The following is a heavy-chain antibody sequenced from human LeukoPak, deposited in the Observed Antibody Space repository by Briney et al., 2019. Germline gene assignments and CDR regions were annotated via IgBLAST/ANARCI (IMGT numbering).Heavy chain of an antibody. J-gene: IGHJ4*02. D-gene: IGHD3-10*01. CDR2: ISAYNGNT. Sequence: SVKVSCKASGYTFTSYGISWVRQAPGQGLEWMGWISAYNGNTNYAQKLQGRVTMTTDTSTSTAYMELRSLRSDDTAVYYCARPRMVRGVIAPYFDYWGRGTLVTVSS. CDR3: ARPRMVRGVIAPYFDY. V-gene: IGHV1-18*01. CDR1: GYTFTSYG.